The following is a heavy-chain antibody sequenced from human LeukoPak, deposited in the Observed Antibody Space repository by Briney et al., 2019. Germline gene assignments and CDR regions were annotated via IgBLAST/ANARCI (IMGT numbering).Heavy chain of an antibody. CDR3: AYARYYDGWFDP. Sequence: SETLSLTCTVSGGSISSSSYYWGWIRQPPGKGLEWIGSIYYSGSTYYNPSLKSRVTISVDTSKNQFSLKLSSVTAADTAVYYCAYARYYDGWFDPWGQGTLVTVSS. CDR1: GGSISSSSYY. J-gene: IGHJ5*02. D-gene: IGHD3-3*01. V-gene: IGHV4-39*07. CDR2: IYYSGST.